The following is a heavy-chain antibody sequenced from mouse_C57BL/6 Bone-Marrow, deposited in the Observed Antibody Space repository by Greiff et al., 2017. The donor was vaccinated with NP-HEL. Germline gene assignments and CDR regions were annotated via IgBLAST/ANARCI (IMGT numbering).Heavy chain of an antibody. J-gene: IGHJ3*01. CDR3: AKEKDYYGSSFAY. D-gene: IGHD1-1*01. CDR1: GFSLTSYG. CDR2: IWRGGST. Sequence: QVQLQQSGPGLVQPSQSLSITCTVSGFSLTSYGVHWVRQSPGKGLEWLGVIWRGGSTDYNAAFMSRLSITKDNSKSQVFFKMNSLQADDTAIYYCAKEKDYYGSSFAYWGQGTLVTVSA. V-gene: IGHV2-5*01.